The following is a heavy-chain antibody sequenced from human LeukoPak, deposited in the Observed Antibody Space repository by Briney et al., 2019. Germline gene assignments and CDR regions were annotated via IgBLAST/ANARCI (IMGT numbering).Heavy chain of an antibody. D-gene: IGHD5-18*01. CDR2: MNPNSGNT. CDR1: GYTFTSYD. V-gene: IGHV1-8*01. CDR3: ASPGPSSYGPFDY. J-gene: IGHJ4*02. Sequence: GASVKVSCKASGYTFTSYDINWVRQATGQGLEWMGWMNPNSGNTGYAQKFQGRVTMTRNTSISTAYTELSSLRSEDTAVYYCASPGPSSYGPFDYWGQGTLVTVSS.